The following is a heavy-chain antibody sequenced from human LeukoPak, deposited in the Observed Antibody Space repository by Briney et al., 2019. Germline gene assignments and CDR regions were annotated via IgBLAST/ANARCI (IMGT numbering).Heavy chain of an antibody. D-gene: IGHD6-19*01. CDR3: AREGVAGTPFARAFDY. CDR2: INPSGGST. J-gene: IGHJ4*02. CDR1: GYTFTSYY. V-gene: IGHV1-46*01. Sequence: ASVKVSCKASGYTFTSYYMHRVRQAPGQGLEWMGIINPSGGSTSYAQKFQGRVTMTRDTSTSTVYMELSSLRSEDTAVYYCAREGVAGTPFARAFDYWGQGTLVTVSS.